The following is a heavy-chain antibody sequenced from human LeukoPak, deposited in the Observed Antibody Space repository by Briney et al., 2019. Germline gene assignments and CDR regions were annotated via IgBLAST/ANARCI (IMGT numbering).Heavy chain of an antibody. V-gene: IGHV3-64*01. J-gene: IGHJ3*02. CDR3: AKSRSDYYDSSGYSGAFDI. D-gene: IGHD3-22*01. CDR2: ISSNGGST. CDR1: GFTFSSYS. Sequence: PGGSLRLSSAASGFTFSSYSMHWVRQAPGKGLEYVSAISSNGGSTYYANSVKGRFTISRDNSKNTLYLQMGSLRAEDMAVYYCAKSRSDYYDSSGYSGAFDIWGQGTMVTVSS.